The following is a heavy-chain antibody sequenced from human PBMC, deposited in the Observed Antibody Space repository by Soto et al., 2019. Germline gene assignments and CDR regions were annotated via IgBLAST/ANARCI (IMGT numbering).Heavy chain of an antibody. V-gene: IGHV4-34*01. CDR1: GGSFSGYY. CDR2: INHSGST. CDR3: ARGRATTYDY. Sequence: SSETLSLTCAVYGGSFSGYYWSWIRQPPGKGLEWIGEINHSGSTNYNPSLKSRVTISVDTSKNQFSLKLSSVTAADTAVYYCARGRATTYDYWGQGTLVTVS. J-gene: IGHJ4*02. D-gene: IGHD1-1*01.